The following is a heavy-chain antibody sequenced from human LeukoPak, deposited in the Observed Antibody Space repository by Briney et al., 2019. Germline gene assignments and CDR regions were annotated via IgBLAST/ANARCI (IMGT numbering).Heavy chain of an antibody. CDR2: IGSSASST. Sequence: GGSLRLSCVGSGFSFSSYAMSWVRQAPGKGLEWVSAIGSSASSTFYADSVEGRFTISRDNAKNSLYLQMNSLRGEDTAVYSCARGQRRHIDMAPSFDYWGQGTLVTVSS. V-gene: IGHV3-23*01. D-gene: IGHD5-24*01. CDR3: ARGQRRHIDMAPSFDY. CDR1: GFSFSSYA. J-gene: IGHJ4*02.